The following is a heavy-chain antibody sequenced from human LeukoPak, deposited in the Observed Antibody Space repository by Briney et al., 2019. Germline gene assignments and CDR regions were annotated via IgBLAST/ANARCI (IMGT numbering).Heavy chain of an antibody. V-gene: IGHV4-31*03. Sequence: PSETLSLTCTVSGGSISSGGYYWSWIRQHPGKGLEWIGYIYYSGSTYYNPSLKSRVTISVDTSKNQFSLKLSSVTAADTAVYYCARKPAAIQNWFDPWGQGTLVTVSS. J-gene: IGHJ5*02. CDR2: IYYSGST. D-gene: IGHD2-2*02. CDR1: GGSISSGGYY. CDR3: ARKPAAIQNWFDP.